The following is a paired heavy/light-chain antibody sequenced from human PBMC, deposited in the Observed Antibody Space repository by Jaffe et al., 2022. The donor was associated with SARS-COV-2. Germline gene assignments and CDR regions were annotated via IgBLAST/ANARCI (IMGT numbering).Light chain of an antibody. J-gene: IGLJ3*02. CDR2: KND. V-gene: IGLV1-47*01. Sequence: QSVLTQPPSASGTPGQRVTISCSGSSSNIGTNFVYWYQQFPGTAPKVLIYKNDQRASGVPDRFSGSRSATSASLAISGLRSEDEADYFCASWDGSLSGWVFGGGTKVTVL. CDR3: ASWDGSLSGWV. CDR1: SSNIGTNF.
Heavy chain of an antibody. CDR1: GDSVSSTRVA. CDR2: TYCRSKCFS. Sequence: QVQLQQSGPGLVKPSQTLSLTCAISGDSVSSTRVAWNWIRQSPSRGLEWLGRTYCRSKCFSDYAVSVKGRITINPDASKNQFSLQLNSVTPEDTAVYYCARDVRLSGYEPFDYWGQGILVTVSS. D-gene: IGHD5-12*01. V-gene: IGHV6-1*01. J-gene: IGHJ4*02. CDR3: ARDVRLSGYEPFDY.